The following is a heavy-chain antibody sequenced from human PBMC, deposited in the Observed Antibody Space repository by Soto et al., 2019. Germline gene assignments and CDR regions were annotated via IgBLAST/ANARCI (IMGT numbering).Heavy chain of an antibody. Sequence: QLQLQESGPGLVKPSETLSLTCTVSGGSISSSYYYWGWIRQPPGKGLEWIGSIYYSGSTYYNPSLKSRVPISVDTSKNQSSPKLSSVTAADTAVYYCARPGNYGSGSYLYYLDYWGQGTLVTVSS. CDR2: IYYSGST. V-gene: IGHV4-39*01. D-gene: IGHD3-10*01. CDR1: GGSISSSYYY. CDR3: ARPGNYGSGSYLYYLDY. J-gene: IGHJ4*02.